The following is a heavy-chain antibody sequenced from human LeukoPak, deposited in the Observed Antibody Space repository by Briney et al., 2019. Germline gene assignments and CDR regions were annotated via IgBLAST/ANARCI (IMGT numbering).Heavy chain of an antibody. CDR2: LYTSGST. CDR3: ARLDYDYVWGSYRYDDY. V-gene: IGHV4-4*07. J-gene: IGHJ4*02. CDR1: GGSISSYY. D-gene: IGHD3-16*02. Sequence: SETLSLTCSVSGGSISSYYWSWIRQPAGKGLEWIGRLYTSGSTNYNPSLKSRVTMSVDTSKNQFSLKLSSVTAADTAVYYCARLDYDYVWGSYRYDDYWGQGTLVTVSS.